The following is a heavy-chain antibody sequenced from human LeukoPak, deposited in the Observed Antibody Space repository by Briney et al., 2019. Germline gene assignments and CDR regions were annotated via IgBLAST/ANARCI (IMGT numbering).Heavy chain of an antibody. D-gene: IGHD6-6*01. J-gene: IGHJ4*02. Sequence: GGSLRLSCAASGFTFSSYAMHWVRQAPGKGLEWVAVISYDGSNKYYADSVKGRFTVSRDNAKNSLYLQLNSLGAEDTAVYYCAKDLAARLDYWGQGTLVTVSS. CDR1: GFTFSSYA. CDR3: AKDLAARLDY. V-gene: IGHV3-30-3*01. CDR2: ISYDGSNK.